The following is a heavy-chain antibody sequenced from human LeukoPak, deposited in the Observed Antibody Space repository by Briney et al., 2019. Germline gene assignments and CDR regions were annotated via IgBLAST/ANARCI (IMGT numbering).Heavy chain of an antibody. D-gene: IGHD6-6*01. CDR3: ARDQVAARPIDY. V-gene: IGHV3-30-3*01. CDR2: ISYDGSNK. J-gene: IGHJ4*02. Sequence: GGSLRLSCAAAGFTFSSYAMHWARQAPGKGLEWVAVISYDGSNKYYADSVKGRFTISRDNSKNTLYLQMNSLRAEDTAVYYCARDQVAARPIDYWGQGTLVTVSS. CDR1: GFTFSSYA.